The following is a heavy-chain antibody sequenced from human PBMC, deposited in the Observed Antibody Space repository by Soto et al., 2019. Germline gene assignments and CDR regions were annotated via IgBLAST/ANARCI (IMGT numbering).Heavy chain of an antibody. V-gene: IGHV3-30-3*01. CDR2: ISYDGSNK. J-gene: IGHJ4*02. Sequence: QVQLVESGGGVVQPGRSLRLSCAASGFTFSSYAMHWVRQAPGKGLEWVAVISYDGSNKYYADSVKGRFTISRDNSKNTLYLQMNSLRAEDTAVYYCASWPDLYWGQGTLVTVSS. CDR1: GFTFSSYA. CDR3: ASWPDLY.